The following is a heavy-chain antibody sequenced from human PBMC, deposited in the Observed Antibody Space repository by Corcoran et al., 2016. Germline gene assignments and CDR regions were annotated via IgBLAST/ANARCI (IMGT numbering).Heavy chain of an antibody. Sequence: QVQLVQSGAEVKKPGASVKVSCKASGYTFTGYYMHWVRQAPGQGLEWMGWINPNSGGTNYAQKFQGRVTMTRDTSISTAYMELSRLRSDDTAVYYCASVTTYYYDSSGYDWFDPCGQGTLVTVSS. CDR3: ASVTTYYYDSSGYDWFDP. D-gene: IGHD3-22*01. V-gene: IGHV1-2*02. CDR1: GYTFTGYY. CDR2: INPNSGGT. J-gene: IGHJ5*02.